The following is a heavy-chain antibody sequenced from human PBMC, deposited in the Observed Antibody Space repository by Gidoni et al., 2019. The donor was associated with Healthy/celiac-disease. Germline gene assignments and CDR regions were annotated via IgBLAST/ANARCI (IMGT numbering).Heavy chain of an antibody. CDR3: ARANRGAFDI. V-gene: IGHV3-66*01. Sequence: PGKGLEWVSVIYSGGSTYYADSVKGRFTISRDNSKNTLYLQMNSLRAEDTAVYYCARANRGAFDIWGQGTMVTVSS. J-gene: IGHJ3*02. CDR2: IYSGGST.